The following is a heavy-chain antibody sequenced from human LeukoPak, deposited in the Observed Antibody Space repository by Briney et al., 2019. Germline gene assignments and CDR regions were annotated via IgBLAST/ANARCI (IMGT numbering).Heavy chain of an antibody. CDR1: GFTFSNFP. J-gene: IGHJ4*02. V-gene: IGHV3-64D*09. CDR2: VSSDGGST. CDR3: VKAILFGSVSYYAD. D-gene: IGHD3-22*01. Sequence: PGGSLTLSCSASGFTFSNFPMHWVRQAPGKGLEYVSAVSSDGGSTYYADSVRGRFTISRDNSKNTLSLQMGSLRAEDTAVYYCVKAILFGSVSYYADWGQGTLVTVSS.